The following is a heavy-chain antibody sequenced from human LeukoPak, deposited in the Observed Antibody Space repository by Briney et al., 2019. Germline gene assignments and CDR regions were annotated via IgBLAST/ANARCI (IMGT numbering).Heavy chain of an antibody. Sequence: PGGSLRLSCAASGFTFSSYGMHWVRQAPGKGLEWVAVIWYDGSNKYYADSVKGRFTISRDNSKNTLYLQMNSLRAEDTAVYYCAKGPPYDFWSGYYDGHYYYYMDVWGKGTTVTVSS. D-gene: IGHD3-3*01. CDR2: IWYDGSNK. CDR3: AKGPPYDFWSGYYDGHYYYYMDV. J-gene: IGHJ6*03. CDR1: GFTFSSYG. V-gene: IGHV3-33*06.